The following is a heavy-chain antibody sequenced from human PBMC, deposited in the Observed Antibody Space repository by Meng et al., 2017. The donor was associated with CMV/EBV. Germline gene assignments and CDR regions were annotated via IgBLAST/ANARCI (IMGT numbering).Heavy chain of an antibody. CDR1: GYTFSSYG. J-gene: IGHJ4*02. D-gene: IGHD2-21*02. V-gene: IGHV1-18*01. Sequence: QVQLVQLGAGGKKPGASVKVSCKASGYTFSSYGISWVRQAPGQGLEWMGWISGYNGQTKYAQKFQGRVTMTTDTPTSTAYMELRSLRSDDTAVYYCARAPIFSGGDCSHWGQGTLVTVSS. CDR2: ISGYNGQT. CDR3: ARAPIFSGGDCSH.